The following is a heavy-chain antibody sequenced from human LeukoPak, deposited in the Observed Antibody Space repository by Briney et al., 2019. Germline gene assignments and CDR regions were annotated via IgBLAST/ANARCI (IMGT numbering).Heavy chain of an antibody. D-gene: IGHD1-14*01. Sequence: PSETLSLTCAVYGGSFSGYYWSWIRQPPGKGLEWIGEINHSGSTNYNPSLKSRVTISVDTSKNQFSLKLSFVTAADTAVYYCARGYTKFDPWGQGTLVTVSS. CDR1: GGSFSGYY. V-gene: IGHV4-34*01. CDR2: INHSGST. CDR3: ARGYTKFDP. J-gene: IGHJ5*02.